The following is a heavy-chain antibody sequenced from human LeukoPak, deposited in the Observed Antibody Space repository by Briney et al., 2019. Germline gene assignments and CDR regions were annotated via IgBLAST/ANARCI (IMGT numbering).Heavy chain of an antibody. V-gene: IGHV4-59*11. CDR3: ARVYDYGKFDF. Sequence: PSETLSPTCTVSGASISSHYWSWIRQPPGRGLEWIGYIHYTGITSFDPSLKSRLTMSIDTSKSQFSLNLNSVTAADTAVYYCARVYDYGKFDFWGPGAPLTVSS. CDR2: IHYTGIT. D-gene: IGHD4/OR15-4a*01. J-gene: IGHJ4*02. CDR1: GASISSHY.